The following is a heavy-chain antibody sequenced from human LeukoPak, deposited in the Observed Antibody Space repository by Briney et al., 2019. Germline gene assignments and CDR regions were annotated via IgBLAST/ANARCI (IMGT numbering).Heavy chain of an antibody. CDR2: INSDGSST. J-gene: IGHJ4*02. Sequence: GGSLRLSCAASGFTFSSYWMHWVRQAPGKGLVWVSRINSDGSSTSYADSVKGRFTISRDNAKNTLYLQMNSLRAEDTAVYYCARSYGSGSYYHYWGQGTLVTVSS. V-gene: IGHV3-74*01. CDR3: ARSYGSGSYYHY. D-gene: IGHD3-10*01. CDR1: GFTFSSYW.